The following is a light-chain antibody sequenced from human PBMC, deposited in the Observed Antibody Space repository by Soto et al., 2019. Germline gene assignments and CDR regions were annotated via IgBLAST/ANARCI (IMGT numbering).Light chain of an antibody. Sequence: IVMTQSPATLSVSPWERATLSCRASQAVSSNLAWYQQKPGQAPRLLIYAASTRAAGIPDRFSGSGSGTDFTLTITNLQPEDFAIYHCQQSYSTITFGQGTRLEIK. CDR1: QAVSSN. V-gene: IGKV3-15*01. CDR3: QQSYSTIT. CDR2: AAS. J-gene: IGKJ5*01.